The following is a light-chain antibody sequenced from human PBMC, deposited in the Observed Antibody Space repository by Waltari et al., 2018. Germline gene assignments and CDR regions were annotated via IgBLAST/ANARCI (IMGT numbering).Light chain of an antibody. V-gene: IGKV3-20*01. CDR3: QNHERLPAT. Sequence: ELVLTQSPGTLSLSPGERATLACSASQNIGRYLVWYQQKPGQPPRLLIYTASTRDTGIPDRFIGSGSGTDFSLTIARLEPEDFAVYFCQNHERLPATFGQGTKVEI. J-gene: IGKJ1*01. CDR1: QNIGRY. CDR2: TAS.